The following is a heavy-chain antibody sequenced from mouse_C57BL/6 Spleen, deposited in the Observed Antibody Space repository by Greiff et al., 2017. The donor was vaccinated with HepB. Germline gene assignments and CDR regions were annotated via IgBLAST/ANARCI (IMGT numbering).Heavy chain of an antibody. J-gene: IGHJ4*01. V-gene: IGHV10-1*01. CDR3: VRRGFSYAMDY. Sequence: DVKLVESGGGLVQPKGSLKLSCAASGFSFNTYAMNWVRQAPGKGLEWVARIRSKSNNYATYYADSVKDRFTISRDDSESMLYLQMNNLKTEDTAMYYCVRRGFSYAMDYWGQGTSVTVSS. CDR1: GFSFNTYA. CDR2: IRSKSNNYAT.